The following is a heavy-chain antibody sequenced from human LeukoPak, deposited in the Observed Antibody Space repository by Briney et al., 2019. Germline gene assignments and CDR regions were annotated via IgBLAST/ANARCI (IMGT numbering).Heavy chain of an antibody. J-gene: IGHJ5*02. Sequence: SETLSLTCTVSGGSISSHYWSWIRQPPGKGLEWIGYIYYSGSTNYNPSLKSRVTISVDTSKNQFSLKLSSVTAADTAVYYCARATLGYCSGGSCYSKANWFDPWGQGTLVTVSS. D-gene: IGHD2-15*01. V-gene: IGHV4-59*11. CDR1: GGSISSHY. CDR2: IYYSGST. CDR3: ARATLGYCSGGSCYSKANWFDP.